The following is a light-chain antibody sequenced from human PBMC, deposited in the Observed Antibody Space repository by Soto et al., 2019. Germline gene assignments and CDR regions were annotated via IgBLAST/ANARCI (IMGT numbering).Light chain of an antibody. V-gene: IGKV1-39*01. CDR2: AAS. J-gene: IGKJ5*01. CDR3: QQTYSTLSIT. Sequence: DLQMTQSPSSLSASVGDRVTITCRASESIARHLNWYQQKPGKAPKLLIYAASSLQNGVPSRFRSGRSGTDFTLTISNLQPEDCATYYCQQTYSTLSITFGEGTRLEIK. CDR1: ESIARH.